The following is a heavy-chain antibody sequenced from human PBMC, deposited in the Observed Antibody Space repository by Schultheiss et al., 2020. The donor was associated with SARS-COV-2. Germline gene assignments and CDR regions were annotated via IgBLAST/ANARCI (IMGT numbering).Heavy chain of an antibody. V-gene: IGHV3-30*04. CDR1: GFTFSSYA. CDR3: ARDLIAQQLAYYYYYMDV. D-gene: IGHD6-13*01. Sequence: GGSLRLSCAASGFTFSSYAMSWVRQAPGKGLEWVAVISYDGSNKYYADSVKGRFTISRDNSKNTLYLQMNSLRAEDTAVYYCARDLIAQQLAYYYYYMDVWGKGTTVTVSS. CDR2: ISYDGSNK. J-gene: IGHJ6*03.